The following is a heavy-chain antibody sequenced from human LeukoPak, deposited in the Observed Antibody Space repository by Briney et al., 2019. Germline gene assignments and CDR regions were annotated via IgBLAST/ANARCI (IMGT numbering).Heavy chain of an antibody. J-gene: IGHJ4*02. V-gene: IGHV3-20*04. CDR1: GFTFDDYG. Sequence: GGSLRLSCAASGFTFDDYGMNWVRQAPGKGLEWVSGINWNGGSTGYADSVKGRFTISRDNAKNSLYLQMNSLRAEDTALYYCARDRGDYLAEGYYFDYWGQGTLVTVSS. CDR2: INWNGGST. CDR3: ARDRGDYLAEGYYFDY. D-gene: IGHD4-17*01.